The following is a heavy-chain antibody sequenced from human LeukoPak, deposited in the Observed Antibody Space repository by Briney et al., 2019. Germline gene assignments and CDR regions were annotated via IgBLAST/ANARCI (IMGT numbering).Heavy chain of an antibody. CDR3: AREGELTGYSGGLGFNY. CDR1: GYTFTNYG. D-gene: IGHD6-19*01. V-gene: IGHV1-18*01. Sequence: ASVKVSCKASGYTFTNYGISWVRQAPGQGPEWMGWISAYNGDTNYVQKFQGRVTMTTDTSTTTAYMELRSLRSDDTAVYYCAREGELTGYSGGLGFNYWGQGTLVTVSS. J-gene: IGHJ4*02. CDR2: ISAYNGDT.